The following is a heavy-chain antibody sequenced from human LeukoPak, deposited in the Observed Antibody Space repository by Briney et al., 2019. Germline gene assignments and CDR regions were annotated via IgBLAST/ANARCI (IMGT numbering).Heavy chain of an antibody. D-gene: IGHD2-2*01. Sequence: ASVKVSCKASGYTFTGYYMHWVRLAPGQGLEWMGRINPNSGGTNYAQKFQGRVTMTRDTSISTAYMELSRLRSDDTAVYYCARGSSRSLNGMDVWGQGTTVTVSS. V-gene: IGHV1-2*06. CDR3: ARGSSRSLNGMDV. J-gene: IGHJ6*02. CDR2: INPNSGGT. CDR1: GYTFTGYY.